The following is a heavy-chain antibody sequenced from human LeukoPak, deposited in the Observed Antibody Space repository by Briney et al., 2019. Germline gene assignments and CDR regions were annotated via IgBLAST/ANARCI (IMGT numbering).Heavy chain of an antibody. CDR2: IIPIFGAA. Sequence: ASVKVSCKASGGTFSSYAISWVRQAPGQGLEWMGGIIPIFGAANYAQKFQGRVTITADESTSTAYMELSSLRSEDTAVYYCARETTAHYDYVWGSYRYTDDAFDIWGQGTMVTVSS. CDR3: ARETTAHYDYVWGSYRYTDDAFDI. J-gene: IGHJ3*02. V-gene: IGHV1-69*13. D-gene: IGHD3-16*02. CDR1: GGTFSSYA.